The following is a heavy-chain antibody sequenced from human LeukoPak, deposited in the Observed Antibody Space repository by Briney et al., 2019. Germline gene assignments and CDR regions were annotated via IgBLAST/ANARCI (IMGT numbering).Heavy chain of an antibody. CDR2: ISSSSYI. Sequence: GGSLRLSCAASGFTFSSYSMNWVRQAPRKGLEWVSSISSSSYIYYADSVKGRFTISRDNAKNSLYLQMNSLRAEDTAVYYCAKDSSTSGNFDYWGQGTLVTVSS. J-gene: IGHJ4*02. CDR1: GFTFSSYS. V-gene: IGHV3-21*01. D-gene: IGHD2-2*01. CDR3: AKDSSTSGNFDY.